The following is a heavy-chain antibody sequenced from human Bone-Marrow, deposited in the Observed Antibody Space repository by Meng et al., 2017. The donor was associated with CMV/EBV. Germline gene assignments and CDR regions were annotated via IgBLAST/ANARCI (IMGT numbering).Heavy chain of an antibody. V-gene: IGHV3-21*01. D-gene: IGHD3-3*01. CDR2: ISSSSSYI. CDR1: GFTFSSYW. CDR3: ARWVITIFGVVWYYFDY. Sequence: GESLKISCAASGFTFSSYWMHWVRQAPGKGLEWVSSISSSSSYIYYADSVKGRFTISRDNAKNSLYLQMNSLRAEDTAGYYCARWVITIFGVVWYYFDYWGQGTLVTVSS. J-gene: IGHJ4*02.